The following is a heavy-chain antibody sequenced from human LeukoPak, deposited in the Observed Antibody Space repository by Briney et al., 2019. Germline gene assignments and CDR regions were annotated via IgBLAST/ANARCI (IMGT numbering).Heavy chain of an antibody. CDR1: GLTFSTYT. V-gene: IGHV3-21*06. D-gene: IGHD3-9*01. CDR2: ISSGSSYI. CDR3: ASHYDIDY. Sequence: GGSLRLSCAASGLTFSTYTMNWVRQAPGKGLEWVSSISSGSSYIYYADSMKGRFTVSRDSAKNSLYLQMNSLKAEDTAVYFCASHYDIDYWGQGTLVTVSS. J-gene: IGHJ4*02.